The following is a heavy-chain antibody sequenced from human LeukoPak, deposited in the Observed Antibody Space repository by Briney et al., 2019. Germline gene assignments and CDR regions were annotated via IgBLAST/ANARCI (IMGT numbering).Heavy chain of an antibody. CDR3: ARGLYSSSP. V-gene: IGHV3-23*01. CDR2: ISGSGFT. Sequence: PGRSLRLSCAASGFTFSSYAMSWVRQAPGEGLEWVSAISGSGFTYYADSVKGRFTISRDNSKNTLYLQMNSLRAEDTAVYYCARGLYSSSPWGQGTLVTVSS. J-gene: IGHJ4*02. D-gene: IGHD6-6*01. CDR1: GFTFSSYA.